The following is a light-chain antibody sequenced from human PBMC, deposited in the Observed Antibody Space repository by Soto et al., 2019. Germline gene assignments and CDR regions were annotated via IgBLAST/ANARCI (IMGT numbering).Light chain of an antibody. Sequence: QLVLTQSSSASASPGSTVNLTCTLSSGHSIYSIAWQQQQPGKAPRYLMKVEGSGTYNKGSGVPDRFSGSSSGTDRFLTISNLHFDDEAAYYCQTWDPNARVFGGGTKLTVL. CDR1: SGHSIYS. J-gene: IGLJ2*01. V-gene: IGLV4-60*02. CDR2: VEGSGTY. CDR3: QTWDPNARV.